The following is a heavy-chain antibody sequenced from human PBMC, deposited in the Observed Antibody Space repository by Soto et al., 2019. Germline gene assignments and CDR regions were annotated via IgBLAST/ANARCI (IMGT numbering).Heavy chain of an antibody. V-gene: IGHV1-69*02. CDR2: IIPILGIA. CDR1: GGTFSSYT. D-gene: IGHD5-12*01. J-gene: IGHJ3*02. Sequence: SVKVSCKAAGGTFSSYTISWVRQAPGQGLEWMGRIIPILGIANYAQKFQGRVTITADKSTSTAYMELSSLRSEDTAVYYCARGHEYSGYHAFDIWGQGTMVTVSS. CDR3: ARGHEYSGYHAFDI.